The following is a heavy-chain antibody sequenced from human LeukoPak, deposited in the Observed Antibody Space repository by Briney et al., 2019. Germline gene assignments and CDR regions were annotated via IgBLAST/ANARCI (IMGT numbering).Heavy chain of an antibody. Sequence: VKVSCKASGGTFSSYTISWVRQAPGQGLEWMGRIIPILGIANYAQKFQGRVTITADKSTSTAYMELSSLRSEDTAVYYCAKEGLDYDFWSGYYLIYMDVWGKGTTVTVSS. CDR1: GGTFSSYT. J-gene: IGHJ6*03. CDR2: IIPILGIA. D-gene: IGHD3-3*01. V-gene: IGHV1-69*10. CDR3: AKEGLDYDFWSGYYLIYMDV.